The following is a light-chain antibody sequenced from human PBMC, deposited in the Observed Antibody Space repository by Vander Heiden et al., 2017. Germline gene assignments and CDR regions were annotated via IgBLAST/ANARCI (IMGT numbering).Light chain of an antibody. CDR2: WAS. CDR3: QQDYSTPFT. CDR1: QSVLYSSNNKNY. J-gene: IGKJ3*01. V-gene: IGKV4-1*01. Sequence: DTVMTQSPHSLAVSLGERATINCKSSQSVLYSSNNKNYLAWYQQKPGQPPKLLIYWASTRESGVPDRFSGSGSGTDFTLTISSLQAEDVAVYYCQQDYSTPFTFGHGTKVDIK.